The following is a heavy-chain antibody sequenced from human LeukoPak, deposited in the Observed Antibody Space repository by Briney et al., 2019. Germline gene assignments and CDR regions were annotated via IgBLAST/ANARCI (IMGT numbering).Heavy chain of an antibody. CDR3: ARDLRGLPFDY. V-gene: IGHV3-21*01. CDR1: GSTFSSYT. J-gene: IGHJ4*02. Sequence: KSGGSLRLSCAASGSTFSSYTMNWVRQAPGKGLEWVSSISSTSSYIYYAASVKGRFTISRDNAKNSLYLQMNSLRAEDTAVYYCARDLRGLPFDYWGQGTLVTVSS. D-gene: IGHD3/OR15-3a*01. CDR2: ISSTSSYI.